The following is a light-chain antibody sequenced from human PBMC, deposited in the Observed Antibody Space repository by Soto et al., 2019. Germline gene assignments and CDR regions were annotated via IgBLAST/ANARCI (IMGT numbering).Light chain of an antibody. CDR3: STHTSSSTLVI. V-gene: IGLV2-14*01. CDR1: SSDIGGYNS. J-gene: IGLJ2*01. CDR2: DVD. Sequence: QSALTQPASVSGSPGQSITISCTGTSSDIGGYNSVSWYQQHPGKAPKLMIYDVDNRPSGVSNRFSASKSGNTASLTISWLQAEDEAHYYCSTHTSSSTLVIFGGGTKLTVL.